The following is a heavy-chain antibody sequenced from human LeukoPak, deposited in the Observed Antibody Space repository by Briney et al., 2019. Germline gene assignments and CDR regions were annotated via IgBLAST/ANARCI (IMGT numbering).Heavy chain of an antibody. CDR3: ARRGYSGYDR. CDR2: INHSGST. V-gene: IGHV4-34*01. D-gene: IGHD5-12*01. CDR1: GGSSSGYY. Sequence: SETLSLTCAVYGGSSSGYYWSWIRQPPGKGLEWIGEINHSGSTNYNPSLKGRVTISVDTSKNQFSLKRSSVTAADTAVYYCARRGYSGYDRWGQGTLVTVSS. J-gene: IGHJ4*02.